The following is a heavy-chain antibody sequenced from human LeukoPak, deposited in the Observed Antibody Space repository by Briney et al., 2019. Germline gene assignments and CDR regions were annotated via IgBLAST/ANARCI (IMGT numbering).Heavy chain of an antibody. V-gene: IGHV1-69*13. CDR3: ARGLNYGDSVSHSYGMDV. J-gene: IGHJ6*02. Sequence: SVKVSCKASGGTFSSYAISWVRQAPGQGLEWMGGIIPIFGTANYAQKFQGRVTITADESTSTAYMELSSLRSEDTAVYYCARGLNYGDSVSHSYGMDVWGQGTTVTVSS. CDR1: GGTFSSYA. CDR2: IIPIFGTA. D-gene: IGHD4-17*01.